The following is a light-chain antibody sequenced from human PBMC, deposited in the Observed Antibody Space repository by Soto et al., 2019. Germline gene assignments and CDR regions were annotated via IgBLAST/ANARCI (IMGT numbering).Light chain of an antibody. CDR2: DAS. CDR3: QQQSVWPQT. CDR1: QSVSSY. J-gene: IGKJ2*01. Sequence: EIVLTQSPATLSLSPGERATLSCRASQSVSSYLAWYQQKPGQPPRLLIYDASNRASGIPARFSGSGSGTAVPHTISSREHEDFSIDYCQQQSVWPQTFGQGTKLEIK. V-gene: IGKV3-11*01.